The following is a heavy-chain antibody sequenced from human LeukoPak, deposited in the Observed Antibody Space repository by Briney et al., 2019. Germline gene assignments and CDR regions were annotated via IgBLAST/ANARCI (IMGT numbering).Heavy chain of an antibody. CDR2: ISGSGGST. J-gene: IGHJ4*02. D-gene: IGHD2-2*01. Sequence: GSLRLSCVTSGFSFSTYAMSWVRQAPGKGLEWVSAISGSGGSTYYADSVKGRFTISRDNSKNTLYLQMNSLRAEDTAVYYCAKSTRRIPAATMGFDYWGQGTLVTVSS. CDR3: AKSTRRIPAATMGFDY. V-gene: IGHV3-23*01. CDR1: GFSFSTYA.